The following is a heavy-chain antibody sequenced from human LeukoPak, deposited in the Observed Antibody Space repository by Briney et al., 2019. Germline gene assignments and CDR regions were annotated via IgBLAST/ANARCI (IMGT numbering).Heavy chain of an antibody. Sequence: GGSLRLSCAASGFTFSSYAMSWVRQAPGKGLEWVSAISGSGGSTYYADSVKGRFTISRDNSKNTLYLQMNSLRAEDTAVYYCASPGGAIFGVVIFSRFDYWGQGTLVTVSS. CDR2: ISGSGGST. V-gene: IGHV3-23*01. D-gene: IGHD3-3*01. J-gene: IGHJ4*02. CDR1: GFTFSSYA. CDR3: ASPGGAIFGVVIFSRFDY.